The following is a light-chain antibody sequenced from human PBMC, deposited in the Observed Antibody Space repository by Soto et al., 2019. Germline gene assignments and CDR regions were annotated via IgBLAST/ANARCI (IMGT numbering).Light chain of an antibody. V-gene: IGKV3-20*01. CDR3: LQYGSSRT. CDR2: GAS. Sequence: EIVLTQSPGTLSLSPGERAYLSCRASQSVSSSYLAWYQQKPGQAPRLLIYGASSRATGIPDRFSGSGSGTDFTLTISRLDPEDFAVYYCLQYGSSRTFGQGTKVEIK. J-gene: IGKJ1*01. CDR1: QSVSSSY.